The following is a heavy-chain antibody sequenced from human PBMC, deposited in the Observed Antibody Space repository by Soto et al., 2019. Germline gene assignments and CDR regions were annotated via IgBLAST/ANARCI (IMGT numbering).Heavy chain of an antibody. CDR3: MRPAPRGRHYFYFGMDV. J-gene: IGHJ6*02. Sequence: GGSLRLSCAASGFLFNNYGMHWVRQAPGKGLEWVSGISSSGGSTYYADSVKGRFTISRDNSKNTLFLRMNRPRVEDTAVYYCMRPAPRGRHYFYFGMDVWGQGTTVTVSS. D-gene: IGHD3-10*01. CDR1: GFLFNNYG. V-gene: IGHV3-23*01. CDR2: ISSSGGST.